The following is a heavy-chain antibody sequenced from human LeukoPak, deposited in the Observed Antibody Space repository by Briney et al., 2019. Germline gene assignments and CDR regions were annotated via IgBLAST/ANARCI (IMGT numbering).Heavy chain of an antibody. D-gene: IGHD6-19*01. V-gene: IGHV3-23*01. CDR1: GFTFSTDA. CDR2: ISSSGGTT. CDR3: AKDRNGWPTTFDS. Sequence: GGSLRLSCAASGFTFSTDAGNWVRQAPGKGLEWVSAISSSGGTTYYADSVKGRFSISRDNSKTTLYLQMNSLRAEDTAVYYCAKDRNGWPTTFDSWGQGTLVTVSA. J-gene: IGHJ4*02.